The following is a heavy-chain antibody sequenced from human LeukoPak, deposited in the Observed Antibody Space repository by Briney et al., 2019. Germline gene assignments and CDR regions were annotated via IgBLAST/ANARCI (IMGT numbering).Heavy chain of an antibody. CDR2: ISSSSSYI. CDR3: ARDGAPYSSSSGGMDV. J-gene: IGHJ6*02. CDR1: GFTFSSYG. Sequence: PGGSLRLSCAASGFTFSSYGMNWVRQAPGKGLEWVSSISSSSSYIYYADSVKGRFTISRDNAKNSLYLQMNSLRAEDTAVYYCARDGAPYSSSSGGMDVWGQGTTVTVSS. V-gene: IGHV3-21*01. D-gene: IGHD6-6*01.